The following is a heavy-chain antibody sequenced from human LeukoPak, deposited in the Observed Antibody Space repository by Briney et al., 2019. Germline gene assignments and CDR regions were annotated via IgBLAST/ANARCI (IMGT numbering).Heavy chain of an antibody. CDR3: AKSLPYWYFDL. Sequence: GGSLRLSCAASGFTFSDYYTSWIRQAPGKGLAWVSSISGRDTGTTYADSVKGRFTISRDNSKNTLYLQMNSLRAEDTAVYYCAKSLPYWYFDLWGRGTLVTVSS. J-gene: IGHJ2*01. CDR1: GFTFSDYY. V-gene: IGHV3-23*01. CDR2: ISGRDTGT.